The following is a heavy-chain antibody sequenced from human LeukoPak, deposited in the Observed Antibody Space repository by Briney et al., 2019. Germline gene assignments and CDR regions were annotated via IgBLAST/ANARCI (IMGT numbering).Heavy chain of an antibody. D-gene: IGHD2-15*01. CDR3: ARDRGGRSGLDD. CDR2: IKEDGGEI. Sequence: PGGSLRLSCAASGITFSRSWMCWVRQAPGKGLEWVAFIKEDGGEIYYVDSVKGRFTISRDNAENSLYLQMNSLRAEDTAVYYCARDRGGRSGLDDWGQGTLVTVSS. CDR1: GITFSRSW. J-gene: IGHJ4*02. V-gene: IGHV3-7*04.